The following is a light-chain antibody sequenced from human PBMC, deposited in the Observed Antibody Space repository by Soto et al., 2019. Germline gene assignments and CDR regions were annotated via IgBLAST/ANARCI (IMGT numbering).Light chain of an antibody. CDR2: EAS. J-gene: IGKJ2*01. Sequence: DIQMTQSPSTLSASIGDRVTIPCRASQTVYTWLAWYQQKPGTAPKLLIYEASTLHSGVPSRFSGSGSGTEFTLVISRLQPDDLATYYCQQYSSYSPYTFGQGTKVDIK. CDR3: QQYSSYSPYT. CDR1: QTVYTW. V-gene: IGKV1-5*03.